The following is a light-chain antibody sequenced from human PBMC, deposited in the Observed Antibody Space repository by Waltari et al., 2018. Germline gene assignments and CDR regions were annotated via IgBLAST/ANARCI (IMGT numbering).Light chain of an antibody. J-gene: IGLJ2*01. Sequence: QSALTQPASVSGSPGQAITISCTGSSIDVETYAFVSWYQRHPGKVPKLIIYDVNIRPSGVPDRFSGSKSGNTASLTISGLQAEDEAIYYCNSYTGSNTVVFGGGTKLTVL. CDR2: DVN. CDR3: NSYTGSNTVV. CDR1: SIDVETYAF. V-gene: IGLV2-14*03.